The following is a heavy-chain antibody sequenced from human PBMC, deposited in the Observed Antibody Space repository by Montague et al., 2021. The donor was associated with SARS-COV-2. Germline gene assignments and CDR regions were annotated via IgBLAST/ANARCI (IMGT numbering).Heavy chain of an antibody. V-gene: IGHV2-5*02. CDR2: IYWDDDK. CDR3: AHSPIERGF. Sequence: PALVKPTQTLTLTCTFSGFSRNASGVGVGWIRQPPGKALEWLASIYWDDDKRYSPSPKTRLTITKDTSKSQVVLRMTNVDPVDTATYYCAHSPIERGFWGQGTLVTVSS. J-gene: IGHJ4*02. CDR1: GFSRNASGVG. D-gene: IGHD5-24*01.